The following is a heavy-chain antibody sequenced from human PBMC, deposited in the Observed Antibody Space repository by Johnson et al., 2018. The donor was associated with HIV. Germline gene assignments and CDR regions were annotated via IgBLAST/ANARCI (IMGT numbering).Heavy chain of an antibody. Sequence: VQLVESGGGLVKPGGSLRLSCAASGFTFTNAWMTWVRQAPGKGLEWVGRIKSKTAGGTTDYAAPVKGRFTISRDDSKNTLYLQMNSLKTEDTAVYYCTTDRGNGDYDAFDIWGQGTMVTVSS. V-gene: IGHV3-15*01. CDR2: IKSKTAGGTT. CDR3: TTDRGNGDYDAFDI. J-gene: IGHJ3*02. D-gene: IGHD4-17*01. CDR1: GFTFTNAW.